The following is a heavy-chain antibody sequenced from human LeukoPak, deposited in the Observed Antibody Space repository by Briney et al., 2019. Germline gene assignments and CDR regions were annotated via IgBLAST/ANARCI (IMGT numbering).Heavy chain of an antibody. CDR2: SYTSGST. CDR1: GGSISSYY. J-gene: IGHJ6*02. CDR3: ARDTKWLLGYYYYGMDV. Sequence: SQTLSLTYIVSGGSISSYYWSWIRHPAGKGLEWIWRSYTSGSTNYNPSLKSRVTMSVDTSKNQFSLKMRCVAAAETGVYYCARDTKWLLGYYYYGMDVWGQGTTVTVSS. V-gene: IGHV4-4*07. D-gene: IGHD3-22*01.